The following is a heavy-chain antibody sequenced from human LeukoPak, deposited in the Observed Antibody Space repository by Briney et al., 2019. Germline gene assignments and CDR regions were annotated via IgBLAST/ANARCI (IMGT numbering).Heavy chain of an antibody. V-gene: IGHV1-18*01. J-gene: IGHJ4*02. D-gene: IGHD2-2*01. CDR1: GYTFTSYG. Sequence: ASVKVSCKASGYTFTSYGISWVRQAPGQGLEWMGWISAYNGNTNYAQKLQGRVTMTTDTSTSTAYMELRSLRSDDTAVYYCARDSGIQVVPAAPSDYWDQGTLVTVSS. CDR3: ARDSGIQVVPAAPSDY. CDR2: ISAYNGNT.